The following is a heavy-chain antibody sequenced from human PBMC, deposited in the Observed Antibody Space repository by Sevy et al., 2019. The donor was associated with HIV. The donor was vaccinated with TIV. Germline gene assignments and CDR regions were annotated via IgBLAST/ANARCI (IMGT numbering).Heavy chain of an antibody. CDR2: MNPNSGNT. CDR1: GYTFTSYD. Sequence: ASVKVSCKASGYTFTSYDINWVRQATGQGLEWMGWMNPNSGNTGYAQKFQGRVTMTRNTSISTAYMELSSLRSEDTAVYYGARGLGYYYGSGSYPGDWGQGTLVTVSS. D-gene: IGHD3-10*01. J-gene: IGHJ4*02. CDR3: ARGLGYYYGSGSYPGD. V-gene: IGHV1-8*01.